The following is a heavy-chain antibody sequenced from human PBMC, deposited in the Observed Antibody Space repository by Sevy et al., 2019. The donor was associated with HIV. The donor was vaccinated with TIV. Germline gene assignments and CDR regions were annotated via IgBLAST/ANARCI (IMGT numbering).Heavy chain of an antibody. V-gene: IGHV3-7*01. CDR2: IKRDAGQK. Sequence: GGCLRLSCAASGFTFSKYWMGWVRQAPGKGLEWVANIKRDAGQKYYVDSVKGRFTISRDNAKNSLYLQMNSLRAEDTAVYFCARDDGNYYFHYWGQGTLVTVSS. CDR1: GFTFSKYW. CDR3: ARDDGNYYFHY. J-gene: IGHJ4*02. D-gene: IGHD1-7*01.